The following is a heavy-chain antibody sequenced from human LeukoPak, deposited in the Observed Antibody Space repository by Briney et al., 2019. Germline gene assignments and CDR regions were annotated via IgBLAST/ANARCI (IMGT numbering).Heavy chain of an antibody. V-gene: IGHV3-30*03. CDR2: IAYDGSNK. CDR3: ARDQGVVVHGKYHYYGMDV. CDR1: GFTFSSYG. D-gene: IGHD3-22*01. J-gene: IGHJ6*02. Sequence: GGSLRLSCAASGFTFSSYGIHWVRQAPGKGLEWVAAIAYDGSNKYYPDAVKGRFTISRDNSKKTLYLQMNSLRAEDAAVYYCARDQGVVVHGKYHYYGMDVWGQGTTVTVSS.